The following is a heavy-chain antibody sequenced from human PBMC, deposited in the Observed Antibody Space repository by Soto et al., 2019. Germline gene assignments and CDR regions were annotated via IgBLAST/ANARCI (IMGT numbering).Heavy chain of an antibody. CDR2: IWHDGSDI. Sequence: QMHLVVSGGGVVQPGRSLRLSCAGSGFTFSTSVMHWVRQAPGKGLEWLAVIWHDGSDISYGDSVRGRFTISRDNSKSTLYLEMGNVREEDTAVYLGARDGPDTDSSYCLDYWGQGTLVTVSS. CDR3: ARDGPDTDSSYCLDY. CDR1: GFTFSTSV. D-gene: IGHD2-8*02. J-gene: IGHJ4*02. V-gene: IGHV3-33*01.